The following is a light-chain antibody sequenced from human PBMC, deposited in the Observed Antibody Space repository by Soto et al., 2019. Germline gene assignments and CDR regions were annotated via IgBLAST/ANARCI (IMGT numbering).Light chain of an antibody. CDR1: QSVSNK. CDR3: HQYAHWPLT. V-gene: IGKV3D-15*01. Sequence: TQSAATLSGSPGEMVTLSCGASQSVSNKLAWYQQKPVQARRLLISDTSTRATGIPARFSGSGSGTEFTLTVSSLQSEDFALYFCHQYAHWPLTSGGRTKADIK. CDR2: DTS. J-gene: IGKJ4*01.